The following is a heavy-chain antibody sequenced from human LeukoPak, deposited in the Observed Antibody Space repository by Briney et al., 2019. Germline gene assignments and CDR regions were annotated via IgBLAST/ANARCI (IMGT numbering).Heavy chain of an antibody. CDR3: ARRPMVRGVIYWFDP. Sequence: PGGSLRLSCAASGFTVSSNYMSWVRQAPGKGLEWVSVIYSGGSTYYADSVKGRFTISRDNSKNTLYLQMNSLRAEDTAVYYCARRPMVRGVIYWFDPWGQGTLVTVSS. CDR1: GFTVSSNY. J-gene: IGHJ5*02. CDR2: IYSGGST. D-gene: IGHD3-10*01. V-gene: IGHV3-53*01.